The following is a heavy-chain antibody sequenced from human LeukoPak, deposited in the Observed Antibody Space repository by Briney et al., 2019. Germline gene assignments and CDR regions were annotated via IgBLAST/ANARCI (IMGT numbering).Heavy chain of an antibody. CDR1: GFTFNSYA. CDR2: ISGSGDST. D-gene: IGHD3-10*01. V-gene: IGHV3-23*01. J-gene: IGHJ6*02. CDR3: AKDEGVGDYYYGMDV. Sequence: PGGSLTLSCAVSGFTFNSYAMNWVRQAPGKGLEWVSAISGSGDSTYYADSVKGRFTISRDNSKNTLYLQMNSLRAEDTAVYYCAKDEGVGDYYYGMDVWGQGTTVTVSS.